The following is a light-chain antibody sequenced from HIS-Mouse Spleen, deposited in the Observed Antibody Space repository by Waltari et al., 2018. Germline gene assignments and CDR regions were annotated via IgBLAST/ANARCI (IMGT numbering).Light chain of an antibody. Sequence: SSELTQDPAVSVALGQTVRITFQGDSLRSYYASWYQQKPGQAPLLCIYGKNNRPSCIPDRFSGSSSGNTASLTITGAQAEDEADYYCNSRDSSGNHLVFGGGTKLTVL. CDR3: NSRDSSGNHLV. J-gene: IGLJ2*01. CDR1: SLRSYY. CDR2: GKN. V-gene: IGLV3-19*01.